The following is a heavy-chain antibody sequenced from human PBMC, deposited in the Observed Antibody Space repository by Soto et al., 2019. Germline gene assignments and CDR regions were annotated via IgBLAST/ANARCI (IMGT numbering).Heavy chain of an antibody. J-gene: IGHJ3*02. CDR1: CLSVLSVTSY. CDR3: ARAMIVVVTSAFDI. Sequence: SVTLSLTCPIACLSVLSVTSYWIWISQPPGKGLGWIGYIYSSGSTNYNPSLKSRVTISVETSKNQFSLKMSSVTAADTAVYYCARAMIVVVTSAFDIWGQGKMVS. V-gene: IGHV4-61*01. CDR2: IYSSGST. D-gene: IGHD3-22*01.